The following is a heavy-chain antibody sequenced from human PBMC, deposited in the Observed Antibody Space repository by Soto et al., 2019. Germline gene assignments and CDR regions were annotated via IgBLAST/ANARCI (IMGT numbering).Heavy chain of an antibody. CDR2: IIPIFGTA. CDR1: GGTFSSYA. D-gene: IGHD3-16*01. Sequence: SVKVSCKASGGTFSSYAISWVRQAPGQGLEWMGGIIPIFGTANYAQKFQGRVTITADESTSTAYMELSSLRSEDTAVYYCARDTTTLVTSAYNWFDPWGQGTLVTVSS. CDR3: ARDTTTLVTSAYNWFDP. V-gene: IGHV1-69*13. J-gene: IGHJ5*02.